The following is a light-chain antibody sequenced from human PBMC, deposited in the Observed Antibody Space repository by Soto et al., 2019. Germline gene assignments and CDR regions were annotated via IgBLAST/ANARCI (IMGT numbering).Light chain of an antibody. J-gene: IGLJ3*02. Sequence: QSALTQPASVSVSAGQSITISCSGTMRDVGAYNLVSWYQQHPDTAPKLIIYEVRNRPSGISSRFSGSRSGNTASLTISGLQPEDEGDYYCSAYTARSTLVFGGGTKVTVL. CDR1: MRDVGAYNL. CDR3: SAYTARSTLV. CDR2: EVR. V-gene: IGLV2-14*01.